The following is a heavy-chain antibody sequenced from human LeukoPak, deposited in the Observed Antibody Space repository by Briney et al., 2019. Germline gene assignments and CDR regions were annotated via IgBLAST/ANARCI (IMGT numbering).Heavy chain of an antibody. CDR1: GYTFIGYY. CDR2: INPTSGGT. V-gene: IGHV1-2*02. J-gene: IGHJ4*02. CDR3: ARLVGLSTTASY. Sequence: ASVTVSCKASGYTFIGYYLHWVRQAPGQGLEWMGWINPTSGGTNYAQKFQDRVTMTRDTSINTAYMELSRLTSDDTAVYYCARLVGLSTTASYWGQGTLVIVSS. D-gene: IGHD5/OR15-5a*01.